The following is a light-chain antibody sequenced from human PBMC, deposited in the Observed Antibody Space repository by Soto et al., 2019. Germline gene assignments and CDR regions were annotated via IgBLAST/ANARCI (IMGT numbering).Light chain of an antibody. Sequence: QSVLTQPASVSGSPGQSITISCTGTSSDVGSHNFVSWYQQRPGKAPKLMIFEVTKRPSGVSSRFSASKSGNTASLTISGVQAEDEADYYCCSYADTTTWVFGGGTKLTVL. V-gene: IGLV2-23*02. CDR1: SSDVGSHNF. CDR3: CSYADTTTWV. CDR2: EVT. J-gene: IGLJ2*01.